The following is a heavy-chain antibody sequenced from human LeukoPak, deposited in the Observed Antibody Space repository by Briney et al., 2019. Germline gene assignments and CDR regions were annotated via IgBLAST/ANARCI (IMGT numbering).Heavy chain of an antibody. CDR1: GGSNTNYY. V-gene: IGHV4-4*08. CDR3: ENNLLGVAEAGS. J-gene: IGHJ5*02. D-gene: IGHD2-8*01. Sequence: SETRSLTCTVSGGSNTNYYWTWIRQPPGKGVEWIAYNYSSGSTKYNPALKSPVNMPVDTSKNHFPLKLSHVTAVDKAVYCCENNLLGVAEAGSWGQGILVTVSS. CDR2: NYSSGST.